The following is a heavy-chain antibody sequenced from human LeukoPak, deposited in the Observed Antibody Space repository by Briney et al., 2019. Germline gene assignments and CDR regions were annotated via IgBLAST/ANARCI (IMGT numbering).Heavy chain of an antibody. V-gene: IGHV4-34*01. CDR2: INHSGST. J-gene: IGHJ4*02. CDR3: ASVHTMIVVGIDY. Sequence: PSETLSLTCAVYGGSFSGYYWSWIRQPPGKGLEWIGEINHSGSTNYNPSLKSRVTTSVDTSKNQFSLKLSSVAAADTAVYYCASVHTMIVVGIDYWGQGTLVTVSS. CDR1: GGSFSGYY. D-gene: IGHD3-22*01.